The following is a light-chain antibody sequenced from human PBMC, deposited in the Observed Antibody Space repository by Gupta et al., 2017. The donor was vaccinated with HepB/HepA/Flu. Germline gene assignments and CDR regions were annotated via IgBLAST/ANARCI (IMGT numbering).Light chain of an antibody. Sequence: QAGLTQPPYVSKGLTQRAPLTCTGNSNNVGNQGAAWLQQHQGHPPKLLYYRNNNRPSGISERLSASRSGNTASLTITGLQPEDEADYYCSAWDSSLSAWVFGGGTKLTVL. CDR1: SNNVGNQG. J-gene: IGLJ3*02. CDR2: RNN. CDR3: SAWDSSLSAWV. V-gene: IGLV10-54*01.